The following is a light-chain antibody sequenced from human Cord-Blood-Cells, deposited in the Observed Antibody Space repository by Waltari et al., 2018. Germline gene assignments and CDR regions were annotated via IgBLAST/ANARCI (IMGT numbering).Light chain of an antibody. J-gene: IGKJ2*01. V-gene: IGKV3-20*01. CDR2: GAS. CDR3: QQYGSSPPT. CDR1: QRVSSSY. Sequence: EIVLTQSPGTLSLSPGERATLPCRASQRVSSSYLAWYQQKPGQAPRLLIYGASSRTTGIPDRFSGSGSGTDFTLTISRREPEDFAVYYCQQYGSSPPTFGQGTKLEIK.